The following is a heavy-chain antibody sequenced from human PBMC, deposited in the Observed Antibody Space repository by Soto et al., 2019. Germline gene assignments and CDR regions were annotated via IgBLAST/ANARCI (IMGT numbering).Heavy chain of an antibody. V-gene: IGHV3-15*01. D-gene: IGHD3-10*01. CDR1: GFTFTNAW. Sequence: VSLRLSCRTSGFTFTNAWMNWVRLTAGNGLEWVGRIKSKSDGETAEYAAPVKGRFIISRDDSTDTLYLEMNNLTSEDSAVYYCTTIALVPFDHWGQGVLVTVS. CDR3: TTIALVPFDH. CDR2: IKSKSDGETA. J-gene: IGHJ4*02.